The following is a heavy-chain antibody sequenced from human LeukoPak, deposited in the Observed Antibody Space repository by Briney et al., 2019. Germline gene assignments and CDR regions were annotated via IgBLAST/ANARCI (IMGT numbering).Heavy chain of an antibody. CDR3: ARGPPSRQNWFDP. V-gene: IGHV1-2*02. CDR2: INPNSGGT. CDR1: GYTFTGHY. J-gene: IGHJ5*02. Sequence: ASVKVSCKASGYTFTGHYMHWVRQAPGQGLEWMGWINPNSGGTNYAQKFQGRVTMTRDTSISTAYMELSRLRSDDTAVYYCARGPPSRQNWFDPWGQGTLVTVSS.